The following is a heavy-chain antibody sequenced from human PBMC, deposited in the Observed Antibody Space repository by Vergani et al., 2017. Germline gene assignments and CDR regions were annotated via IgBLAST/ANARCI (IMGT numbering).Heavy chain of an antibody. D-gene: IGHD2-15*01. CDR3: ARATCSGGSCYRGFEY. V-gene: IGHV1-69*01. Sequence: QVQLVQSGAEVKKPGSSLILSCKASGGSFKNYAFSWVRQAPGQGLEWLGGIIPSLATTIYAQKFQGRVTITADESTSTAYMELSSLKSEDTAVFYCARATCSGGSCYRGFEYWGQGSLITVSS. CDR2: IIPSLATT. J-gene: IGHJ4*02. CDR1: GGSFKNYA.